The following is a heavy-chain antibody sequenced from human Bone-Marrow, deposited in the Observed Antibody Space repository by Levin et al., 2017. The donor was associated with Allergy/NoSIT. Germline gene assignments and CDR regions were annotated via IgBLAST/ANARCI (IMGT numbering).Heavy chain of an antibody. CDR1: GFSFKDYA. D-gene: IGHD5-12*01. Sequence: PGGSLRLSCEASGFSFKDYAMHWVRQAPGKGLEWVAFIWASGSDKEYADSVKGRFTISRDNFKNTVYLQMDSLRVEDTAVYYCAGDPPQSGFAFDRWGQGTPVTVSS. CDR2: IWASGSDK. V-gene: IGHV3-33*01. CDR3: AGDPPQSGFAFDR. J-gene: IGHJ4*02.